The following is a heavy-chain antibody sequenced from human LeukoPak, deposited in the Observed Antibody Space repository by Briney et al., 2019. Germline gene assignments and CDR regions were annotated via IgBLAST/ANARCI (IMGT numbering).Heavy chain of an antibody. V-gene: IGHV4-38-2*02. J-gene: IGHJ3*02. CDR1: GYSISSGYY. D-gene: IGHD3-10*01. CDR2: IYHSGST. CDR3: SRGRRDGFGTDAFDI. Sequence: SGTLSLTCTVSGYSISSGYYWGWIRQPPGKGLEWIGSIYHSGSTYYNPSLKSRVTISVDTSKNQFSLKLSSVTAADTAVYYCSRGRRDGFGTDAFDIWGQGTMVTVSS.